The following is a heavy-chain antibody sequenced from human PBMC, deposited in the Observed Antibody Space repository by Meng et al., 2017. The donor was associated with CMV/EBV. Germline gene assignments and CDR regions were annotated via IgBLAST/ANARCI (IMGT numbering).Heavy chain of an antibody. Sequence: QGQLGQSGVEMKKPGASVKVSCTTSGFTFSDYYIHWVRQAPGQGLEWMGWVNSNNDATNYARKFQGRVSMTRDTSISTAHMELSRLMSDDTAVYYCVRSSGWSLFDYWGQGTLVTVSS. V-gene: IGHV1-2*02. CDR3: VRSSGWSLFDY. D-gene: IGHD6-19*01. CDR1: GFTFSDYY. J-gene: IGHJ4*02. CDR2: VNSNNDAT.